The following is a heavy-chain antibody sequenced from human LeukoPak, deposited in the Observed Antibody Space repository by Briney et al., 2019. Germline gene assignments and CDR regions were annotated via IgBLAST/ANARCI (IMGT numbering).Heavy chain of an antibody. CDR1: GFTFSSYG. V-gene: IGHV3-33*06. D-gene: IGHD3-10*01. Sequence: PGRSLKLSCAASGFTFSSYGMHWVRQAPGKGLEWVAVIWYDGSNKYYADSVKGRFTISRDNSKNTLYLQMNSLRAEDTAVYYCAKVLARGGRTAPFDYWGQGTLVTVSS. CDR2: IWYDGSNK. CDR3: AKVLARGGRTAPFDY. J-gene: IGHJ4*02.